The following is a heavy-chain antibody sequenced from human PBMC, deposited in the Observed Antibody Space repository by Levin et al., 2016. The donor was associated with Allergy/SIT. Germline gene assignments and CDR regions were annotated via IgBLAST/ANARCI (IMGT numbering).Heavy chain of an antibody. V-gene: IGHV3-21*01. CDR2: ISSSSTYI. D-gene: IGHD5-12*01. J-gene: IGHJ4*02. CDR3: ARGHLTGAEYSGYPGAGSFDC. Sequence: WIRQPPGKGLEWVSSISSSSTYIYYADSVKGRFTISRDNAKNSLYLQMNSLRVEDTAVYYCARGHLTGAEYSGYPGAGSFDCWGQGTVVTVSS.